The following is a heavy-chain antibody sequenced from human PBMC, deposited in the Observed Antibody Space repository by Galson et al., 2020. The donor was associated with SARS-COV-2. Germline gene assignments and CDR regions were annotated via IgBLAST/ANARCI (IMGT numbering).Heavy chain of an antibody. CDR3: AREGIRYSSSWCYFDY. CDR2: SGNT. D-gene: IGHD6-13*01. CDR1: GGSISSYY. Sequence: PSETLSLTCTVSGGSISSYYWSWTRQPPGKGLEWIGDSGNTNYNPSLKSRVTISLDTSKNQFSLKLSSVTAADTAVYYCAREGIRYSSSWCYFDYWGQGTLVTVSS. J-gene: IGHJ4*02. V-gene: IGHV4-59*01.